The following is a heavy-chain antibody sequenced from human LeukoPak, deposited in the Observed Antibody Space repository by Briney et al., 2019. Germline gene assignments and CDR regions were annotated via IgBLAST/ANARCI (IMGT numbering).Heavy chain of an antibody. V-gene: IGHV3-15*01. CDR1: GFTFSTYW. J-gene: IGHJ4*02. D-gene: IGHD3-9*01. Sequence: GGSLRLSCVVSGFTFSTYWMSWVRQAPGKGLEWVGRIKSKTDGGTTDYAAPVKGRFTISRDDSKNTLYLQMNSLKTEDTAVYYCTTRPAYYDILTGYYNVVDYWGQGTLVTVSS. CDR2: IKSKTDGGTT. CDR3: TTRPAYYDILTGYYNVVDY.